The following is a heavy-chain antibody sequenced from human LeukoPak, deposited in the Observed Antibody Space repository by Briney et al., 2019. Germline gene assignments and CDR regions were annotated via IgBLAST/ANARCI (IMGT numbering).Heavy chain of an antibody. V-gene: IGHV3-15*01. Sequence: SGGSLRLSCLGSGFTFTTAWMSWVRQAPGKGLEWVGRIKETTYGGTTYYAAPVRGGFTISRDDSKNTLYLQMDNLRVEDTGVYFCSTDGNYWGQGTLVVVS. CDR1: GFTFTTAW. D-gene: IGHD1-14*01. J-gene: IGHJ4*02. CDR2: IKETTYGGTT. CDR3: STDGNY.